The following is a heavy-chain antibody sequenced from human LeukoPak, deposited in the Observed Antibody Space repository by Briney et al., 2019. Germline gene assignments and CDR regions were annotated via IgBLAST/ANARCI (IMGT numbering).Heavy chain of an antibody. V-gene: IGHV1-2*02. CDR2: INPNSGGT. CDR1: GYTFTGYY. Sequence: ASVKVSCKASGYTFTGYYMHWVRQAPGQGLEWMGWINPNSGGTNYAQKFQGRVTMTRDTSISTAYMELSRLRSDDTAVYYCARDFFPYYGSGSYYAGWGQGTLVTVSS. CDR3: ARDFFPYYGSGSYYAG. J-gene: IGHJ4*02. D-gene: IGHD3-10*01.